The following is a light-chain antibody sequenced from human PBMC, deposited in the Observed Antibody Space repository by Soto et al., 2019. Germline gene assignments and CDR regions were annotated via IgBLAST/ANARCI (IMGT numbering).Light chain of an antibody. V-gene: IGKV3-20*01. CDR3: QQYGSSLLT. CDR1: QSVSSNY. CDR2: GAS. J-gene: IGKJ4*01. Sequence: EIVLTQSPGTLSLSPGERATLSCRASQSVSSNYLAWYQQKPGQAPRLIIYGASSRATSIPDRFSGSGSGTDFTLTISRLEPEDFAVYYCQQYGSSLLTFGGGTKVEIK.